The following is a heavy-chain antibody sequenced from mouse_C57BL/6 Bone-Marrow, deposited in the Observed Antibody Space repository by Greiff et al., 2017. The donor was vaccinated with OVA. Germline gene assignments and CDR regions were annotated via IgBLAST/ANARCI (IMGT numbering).Heavy chain of an antibody. CDR1: GYTFTSYW. V-gene: IGHV1-64*01. D-gene: IGHD4-1*01. J-gene: IGHJ4*01. CDR2: IHPNSGST. Sequence: QVQLQQPGAELVKPGASVKLSCKASGYTFTSYWMHWVKQRPGQGLEWIGMIHPNSGSTNYNEKFKSKATLTVDKSSSTAYMQLSSLTSEDSAVYYCAENLLNWDYAMDYWGQGTSVTVSS. CDR3: AENLLNWDYAMDY.